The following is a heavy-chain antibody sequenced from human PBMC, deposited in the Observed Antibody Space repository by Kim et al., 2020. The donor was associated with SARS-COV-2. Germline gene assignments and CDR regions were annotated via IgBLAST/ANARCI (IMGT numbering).Heavy chain of an antibody. D-gene: IGHD3-22*01. Sequence: SETLSLTCAVYGGSFSGYYWSWIRQPPGKGLEWIGEINHSGSTNYNPSLKSRVTISVDTSKNQFSLKLSSVTAADTAVYYCARGRSTLNYLYYYDSSGYPYYGMDVWGQGTTVTVSS. J-gene: IGHJ6*02. CDR3: ARGRSTLNYLYYYDSSGYPYYGMDV. V-gene: IGHV4-34*01. CDR1: GGSFSGYY. CDR2: INHSGST.